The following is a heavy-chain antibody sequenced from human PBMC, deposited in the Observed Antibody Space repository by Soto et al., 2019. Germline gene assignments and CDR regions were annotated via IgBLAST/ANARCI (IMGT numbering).Heavy chain of an antibody. D-gene: IGHD2-15*01. Sequence: SETLSLTCTVSGGSISSYYWSWIRQPPGKGLEWIGYIYYSGSTNSNPSLKSRVTISVDTSKNQFSLKLSSVTAADTAVYYCARSLLRTHPYYFDFWGQGTLVTVSS. V-gene: IGHV4-59*01. CDR2: IYYSGST. J-gene: IGHJ4*02. CDR3: ARSLLRTHPYYFDF. CDR1: GGSISSYY.